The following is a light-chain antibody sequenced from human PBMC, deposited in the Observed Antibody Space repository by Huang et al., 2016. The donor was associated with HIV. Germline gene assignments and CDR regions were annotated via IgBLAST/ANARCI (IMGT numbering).Light chain of an antibody. CDR1: QSLVYSDGNID. CDR3: MQGTRWPWT. V-gene: IGKV2-30*01. Sequence: DVVMTQSPLSLPVTLGQPASISCRSSQSLVYSDGNIDLNWFQQRPGQSPRRLIYKVSNRDSGVPDRFSGSGSGTDFTLKISRVEAEDVGIYYCMQGTRWPWTFGQGTKVEIK. J-gene: IGKJ1*01. CDR2: KVS.